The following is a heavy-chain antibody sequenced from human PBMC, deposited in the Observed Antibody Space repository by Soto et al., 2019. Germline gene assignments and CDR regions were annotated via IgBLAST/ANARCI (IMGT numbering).Heavy chain of an antibody. Sequence: EVQLVESVGDLGQPGGSLRLSCAVSGFTFSEHYMDWVRQAPGKGLEWVGRIRNIANSYTTDYAASVQGRFTISRDDSKNSLYLQMNSLKTEDTAMYYCARRITGSPPADGGSWGQGTLVTVSS. D-gene: IGHD1-20*01. CDR2: IRNIANSYTT. V-gene: IGHV3-72*01. CDR3: ARRITGSPPADGGS. CDR1: GFTFSEHY. J-gene: IGHJ5*02.